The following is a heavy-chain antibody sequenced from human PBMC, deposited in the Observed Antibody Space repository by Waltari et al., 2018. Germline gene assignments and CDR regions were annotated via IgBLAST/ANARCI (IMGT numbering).Heavy chain of an antibody. CDR1: GFTFSSYS. Sequence: EVQLVESGGGLVKPGGSLRLSCAASGFTFSSYSRNWVRQAPGKGLEWVSSISSSSSYIYYADSVKGRFTISRDNAKNSLYLQMNSLRAEDTAVYYCARDGWGSSPTLDYWGQGTLVTVSS. CDR2: ISSSSSYI. D-gene: IGHD6-6*01. CDR3: ARDGWGSSPTLDY. J-gene: IGHJ4*02. V-gene: IGHV3-21*01.